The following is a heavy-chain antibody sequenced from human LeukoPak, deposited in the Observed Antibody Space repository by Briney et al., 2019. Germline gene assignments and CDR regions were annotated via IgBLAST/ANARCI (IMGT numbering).Heavy chain of an antibody. CDR2: IWYDGSSD. J-gene: IGHJ6*03. V-gene: IGHV3-33*01. CDR3: ARGTGNYFYYMAV. D-gene: IGHD3/OR15-3a*01. Sequence: GGSLRLSCAASGFTFSSYGMHWVRQAPGKGLEWVALIWYDGSSDYYAHSVKGRFTISRDNSKNTLYLQRNSLRAEDTAVYYCARGTGNYFYYMAVWGKGTTVTVSS. CDR1: GFTFSSYG.